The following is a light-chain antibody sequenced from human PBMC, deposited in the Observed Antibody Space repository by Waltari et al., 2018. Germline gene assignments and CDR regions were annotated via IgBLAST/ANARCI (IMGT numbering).Light chain of an antibody. J-gene: IGKJ4*02. Sequence: DIQMTQSPSSVSASVGDRVTITCRASQGIRDYLGWYQQKPGKAPKLLIYAASRLPSGVPSRFSGSGSGTEFTLTISSLEPEDFGTYYCLQANSYPFTFGPGTKVEIK. V-gene: IGKV1-17*01. CDR1: QGIRDY. CDR3: LQANSYPFT. CDR2: AAS.